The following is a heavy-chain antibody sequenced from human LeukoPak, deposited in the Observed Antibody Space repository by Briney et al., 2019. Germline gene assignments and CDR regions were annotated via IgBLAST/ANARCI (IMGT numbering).Heavy chain of an antibody. J-gene: IGHJ4*02. Sequence: GGSLRLSCAASGFTFSSYSMNWVRQAPGKGLEWVSYISSSSSTIYYADSVKGRFTISRDNAKNSLYLQMNSLRDQDTAVYYCARAGDYHDRRYFDYWGQGTLVTVSS. V-gene: IGHV3-48*02. CDR1: GFTFSSYS. D-gene: IGHD3-22*01. CDR2: ISSSSSTI. CDR3: ARAGDYHDRRYFDY.